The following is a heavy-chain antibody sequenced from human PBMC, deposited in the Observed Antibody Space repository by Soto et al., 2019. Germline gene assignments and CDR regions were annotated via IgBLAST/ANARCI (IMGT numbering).Heavy chain of an antibody. D-gene: IGHD5-18*01. J-gene: IGHJ4*02. CDR1: GFTFSSYA. V-gene: IGHV3-30-3*01. CDR2: IPYDGSNK. CDR3: ARVRLQLTRTPGSKVDY. Sequence: GGSLRLSCAASGFTFSSYAMHWVRQAPGKGLEWVAVIPYDGSNKYYADSVKGRFTISRDNSKNTLYLQMNSLRAEDTAVYYCARVRLQLTRTPGSKVDYWGQGTLVTVSS.